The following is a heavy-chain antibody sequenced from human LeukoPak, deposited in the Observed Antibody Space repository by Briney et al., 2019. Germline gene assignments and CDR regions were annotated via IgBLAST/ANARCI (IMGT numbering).Heavy chain of an antibody. V-gene: IGHV3-23*01. J-gene: IGHJ1*01. Sequence: KGXXXXXAISGSGGSTYYADSVKGRFTISRDNSKNTLYLQMNSLRAEDTAVYYCAKDRAQSSSWYFKYFQHWGQGTLVTVSS. CDR3: AKDRAQSSSWYFKYFQH. D-gene: IGHD6-13*01. CDR2: ISGSGGST.